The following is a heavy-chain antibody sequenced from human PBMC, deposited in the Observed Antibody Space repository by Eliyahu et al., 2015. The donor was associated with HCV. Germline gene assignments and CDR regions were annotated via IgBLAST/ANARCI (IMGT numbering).Heavy chain of an antibody. V-gene: IGHV4-59*01. CDR3: ASGGGGIAVAGTGGWFDP. CDR2: IYYRGST. J-gene: IGHJ5*02. Sequence: QVQLQESGPGLVKPSETLSXTCTVXXGSXSSYSGXXIRXPPGKGLXWIAYIYYRGSTNYXPSLKSRVTISVDTSKNQFSLKLSSVTAADTAVYYCASGGGGIAVAGTGGWFDPWGQGTLVTVSS. D-gene: IGHD6-19*01. CDR1: XGSXSSYS.